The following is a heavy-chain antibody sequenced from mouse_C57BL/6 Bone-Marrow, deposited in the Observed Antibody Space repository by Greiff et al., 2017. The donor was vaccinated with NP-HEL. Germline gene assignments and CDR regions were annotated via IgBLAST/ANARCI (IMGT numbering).Heavy chain of an antibody. V-gene: IGHV6-3*01. Sequence: EVKVVESGGGLVQPGGSMKLSCVASGFTFSNYWMNWVRQSPEKGLEWVAQIRLKSDNYATHYAESGKGRFTISRDDSKSSVYLQMNNLRAEDTGIYYCTSNWDWGFAYGGQGTLVTVSA. CDR2: IRLKSDNYAT. D-gene: IGHD4-1*01. CDR3: TSNWDWGFAY. CDR1: GFTFSNYW. J-gene: IGHJ3*01.